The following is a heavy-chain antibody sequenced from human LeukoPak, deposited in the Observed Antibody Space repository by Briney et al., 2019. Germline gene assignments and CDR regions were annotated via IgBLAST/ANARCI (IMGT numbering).Heavy chain of an antibody. CDR2: ISGSGGST. D-gene: IGHD1-1*01. V-gene: IGHV3-23*01. Sequence: GGSLRLSCAASEFTFSRYSMNWVRQAPGKGLEWVSAISGSGGSTYYADSVKGRFTISRDNSKNTLYLQMNSLRAEDTAVYYCAKDRGYAQVEGSDYWGQGTLVTVSS. CDR3: AKDRGYAQVEGSDY. J-gene: IGHJ4*02. CDR1: EFTFSRYS.